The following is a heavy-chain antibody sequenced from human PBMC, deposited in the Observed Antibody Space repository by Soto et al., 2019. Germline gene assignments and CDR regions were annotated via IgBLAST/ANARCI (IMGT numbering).Heavy chain of an antibody. CDR1: GGSISSGGYY. V-gene: IGHV4-31*03. J-gene: IGHJ5*02. CDR2: IYYSGST. D-gene: IGHD3-3*01. CDR3: AGSYPLLENWFDP. Sequence: SETLSLTCTVSGGSISSGGYYWSWIRQHPGKGLEWIGYIYYSGSTYYNPSLKSRVTISVDTSKNQFSLKLSSVTAADTAVYYCAGSYPLLENWFDPWGQGTLVTVSS.